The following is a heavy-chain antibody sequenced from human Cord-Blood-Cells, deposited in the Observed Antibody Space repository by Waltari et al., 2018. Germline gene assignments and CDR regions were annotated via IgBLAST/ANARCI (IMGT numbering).Heavy chain of an antibody. CDR2: ISYDGSNK. D-gene: IGHD3-9*01. V-gene: IGHV3-30*04. CDR3: AGDPGRHDWLLYYFDY. CDR1: GFTFSSYA. Sequence: QVQLVESGGGVVQPGRSLRLSCAASGFTFSSYAMHWVRQAPGKGLEWVAVISYDGSNKYYADSVKGRFTISSDNSKNTLYLQMNSRRAEDAAVYYCAGDPGRHDWLLYYFDYWGQGTLVTVSS. J-gene: IGHJ4*02.